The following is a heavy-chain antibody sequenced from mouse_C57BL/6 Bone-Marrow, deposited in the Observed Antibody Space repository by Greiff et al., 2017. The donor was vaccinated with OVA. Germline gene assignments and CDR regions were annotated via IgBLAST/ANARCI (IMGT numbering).Heavy chain of an antibody. CDR3: AKRLDAEDL. CDR1: GFTFSSYT. Sequence: EVMLVESGAGLVKPGGSLKLSCAASGFTFSSYTMSWVRQTPEKRLEWVAYISSGGDYIYYADTVKGRFTISRDKSRNTLYLQMSSLKSEDTAMYYCAKRLDAEDLWGRGNAATVTS. CDR2: ISSGGDYI. J-gene: IGHJ4*01. V-gene: IGHV5S21*01.